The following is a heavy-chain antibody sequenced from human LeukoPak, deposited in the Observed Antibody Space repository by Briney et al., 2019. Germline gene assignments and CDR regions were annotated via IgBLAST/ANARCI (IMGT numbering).Heavy chain of an antibody. Sequence: QPGGSLRLSCAASGFTVSNTYMTWVRQAPGKGLEWVSSIYFDGSTIYSDSVKGRFTIARDNSKNTVYLQINNLRAEGTAVYYCARDGATDNWGQGTLVTVSS. J-gene: IGHJ4*02. CDR1: GFTVSNTY. V-gene: IGHV3-53*01. CDR3: ARDGATDN. CDR2: IYFDGST. D-gene: IGHD1-26*01.